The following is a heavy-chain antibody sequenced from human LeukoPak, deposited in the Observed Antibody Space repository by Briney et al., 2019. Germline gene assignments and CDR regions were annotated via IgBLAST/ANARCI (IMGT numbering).Heavy chain of an antibody. V-gene: IGHV3-7*02. CDR3: ASHQGSGWQSSAYYFDY. D-gene: IGHD6-19*01. J-gene: IGHJ4*02. CDR2: IKQDGSEK. Sequence: PGGSLRLSCEASGLTFISYWISWVRQAPGKGLEWVANIKQDGSEKYHVDSVKGRFTISRDNAKNSLYLQMNSLRAEDTAVFCCASHQGSGWQSSAYYFDYWGQGTLVTVSS. CDR1: GLTFISYW.